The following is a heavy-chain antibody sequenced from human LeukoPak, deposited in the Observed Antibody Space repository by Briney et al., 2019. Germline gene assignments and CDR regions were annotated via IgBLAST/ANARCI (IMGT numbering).Heavy chain of an antibody. V-gene: IGHV3-23*01. J-gene: IGHJ4*02. Sequence: PGGSLRLSCAASGFTFSSHAMTWVRQTPEKGLEWVSGITGSGGSTYHAESVKGRFTISRDNSKNTLYLQMNNLRAEDTAIYYCALRSPDETYFAVSDYWGQGTLVTVSS. CDR2: ITGSGGST. D-gene: IGHD2/OR15-2a*01. CDR3: ALRSPDETYFAVSDY. CDR1: GFTFSSHA.